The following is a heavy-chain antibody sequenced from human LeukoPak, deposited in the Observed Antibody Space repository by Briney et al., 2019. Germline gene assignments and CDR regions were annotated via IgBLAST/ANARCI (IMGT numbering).Heavy chain of an antibody. CDR3: ARHEDPISSWYES. Sequence: GESLKISCKGSGYNFSNYWIGWVRHLPGRGLEWMGTIFHDDSDTRYSPSFRGQVTMSADRSINTAYLHWRSLKASDTAMYYCARHEDPISSWYESWGQGTLVTVSS. D-gene: IGHD6-13*01. V-gene: IGHV5-51*01. CDR1: GYNFSNYW. J-gene: IGHJ5*02. CDR2: IFHDDSDT.